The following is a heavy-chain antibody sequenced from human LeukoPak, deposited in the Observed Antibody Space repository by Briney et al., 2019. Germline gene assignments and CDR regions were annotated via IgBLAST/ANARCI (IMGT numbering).Heavy chain of an antibody. D-gene: IGHD3-22*01. V-gene: IGHV4-61*02. CDR1: GDSISSSDYY. Sequence: PSETLSLTCTVSGDSISSSDYYWSWIRQPAGNGLEWIGRISSSGSTNYNPSLKSRVTISVDTSKNQFSLKLSSVTAADTAVYFCARGPYSYDSSGAFDIWGQGTMVTVSS. J-gene: IGHJ3*02. CDR2: ISSSGST. CDR3: ARGPYSYDSSGAFDI.